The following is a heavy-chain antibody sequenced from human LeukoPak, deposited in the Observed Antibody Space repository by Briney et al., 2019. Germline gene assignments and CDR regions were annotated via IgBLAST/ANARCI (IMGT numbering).Heavy chain of an antibody. CDR1: GFTFSSYW. J-gene: IGHJ6*03. D-gene: IGHD2-15*01. V-gene: IGHV3-7*01. CDR2: IKQDGSEK. CDR3: ARVGAATFYWYYMDV. Sequence: GGSLRLSCEASGFTFSSYWMSWVRQAPEAGLEWVANIKQDGSEKYYVDSLKGRITVSRDNAKNSLYLQINSLRVGDTAVYFCARVGAATFYWYYMDVWGKGTTVTVSS.